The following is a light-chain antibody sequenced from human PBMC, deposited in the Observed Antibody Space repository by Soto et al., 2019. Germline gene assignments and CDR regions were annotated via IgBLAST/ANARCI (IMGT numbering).Light chain of an antibody. CDR3: SSHTSRSTLV. Sequence: QSVLTQPASVSGSPGQSITISCTGTSSDVGGYNYVSWYQQHPGKAPKLMIYEVTNRPSGVSNRFSGSKSGNTASLTISGLQAEDEADSYCSSHTSRSTLVFGTGTKVTV. J-gene: IGLJ1*01. V-gene: IGLV2-14*01. CDR2: EVT. CDR1: SSDVGGYNY.